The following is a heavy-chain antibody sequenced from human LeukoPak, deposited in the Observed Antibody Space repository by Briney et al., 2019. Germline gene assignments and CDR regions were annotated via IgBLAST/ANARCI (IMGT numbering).Heavy chain of an antibody. J-gene: IGHJ3*02. CDR2: MNPNSGNT. Sequence: ASVKVSCKASGYTFTSYDINWVRQATGQGLEWMGWMNPNSGNTGYAQKFQGRVTITRNTSISTAYMELSSLRSEDTAVYYCAREFYYDSSGPFAFDIWGQGTMVTVSS. CDR1: GYTFTSYD. D-gene: IGHD3-22*01. CDR3: AREFYYDSSGPFAFDI. V-gene: IGHV1-8*03.